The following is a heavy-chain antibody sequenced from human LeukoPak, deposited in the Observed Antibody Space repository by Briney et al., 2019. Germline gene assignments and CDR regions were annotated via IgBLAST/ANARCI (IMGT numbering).Heavy chain of an antibody. CDR2: ISYDGSNK. J-gene: IGHJ4*02. Sequence: PGGSLRLSCAASGFTFSSYAMHWVRQAPGKGLEWVAVISYDGSNKYYADSVKGRFTISRDNSKNTLYLQMNSLRAEDTAVYYCARAYVWGSDYYFDYWGQGTLVTVSS. CDR1: GFTFSSYA. V-gene: IGHV3-30-3*01. CDR3: ARAYVWGSDYYFDY. D-gene: IGHD3-16*01.